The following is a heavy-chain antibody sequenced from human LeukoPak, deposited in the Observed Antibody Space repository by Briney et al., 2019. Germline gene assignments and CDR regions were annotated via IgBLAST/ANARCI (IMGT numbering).Heavy chain of an antibody. J-gene: IGHJ4*02. CDR3: AKARYNWNYLFDY. D-gene: IGHD1-7*01. CDR2: ISGSGGST. Sequence: LPGGSLRLSCAASGFTFSSYAMSWVRQAPGKGLEWVSAISGSGGSTYYADSVKGRFTISRDNPKNTLYLQMNSLRAEDTAVYYCAKARYNWNYLFDYWGQGTLVTVSS. V-gene: IGHV3-23*01. CDR1: GFTFSSYA.